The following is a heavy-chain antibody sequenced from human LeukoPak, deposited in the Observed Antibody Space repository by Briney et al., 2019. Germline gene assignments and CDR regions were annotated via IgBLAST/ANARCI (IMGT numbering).Heavy chain of an antibody. CDR2: ISGGAAST. J-gene: IGHJ4*02. D-gene: IGHD2-2*01. Sequence: PWGALRLSCATSGFTFSTYSMSWVRQAPGKGMEWVSAISGGAASTYHADSVKGRFTISRDNSKNTLYLQMNSLRAEDTALYYCAKEVPCSSTSCFSPALDYWGQGTLVTVSS. CDR1: GFTFSTYS. CDR3: AKEVPCSSTSCFSPALDY. V-gene: IGHV3-23*01.